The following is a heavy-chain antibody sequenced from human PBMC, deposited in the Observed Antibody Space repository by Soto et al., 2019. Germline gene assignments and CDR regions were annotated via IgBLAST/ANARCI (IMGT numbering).Heavy chain of an antibody. CDR3: ARGVVSTGYFDY. J-gene: IGHJ4*03. CDR1: GFTFSDHY. D-gene: IGHD2-8*02. V-gene: IGHV3-72*01. CDR2: SRDKVHSHTT. Sequence: EVQLAESGGGLVQPGGSLRLSCAASGFTFSDHYMDWVRQAPGKGLEWVGRSRDKVHSHTTEYAASVKGRFTISRGDAENSLYLQMSSLKTEDTAVYYCARGVVSTGYFDYWGQGTRVTVSS.